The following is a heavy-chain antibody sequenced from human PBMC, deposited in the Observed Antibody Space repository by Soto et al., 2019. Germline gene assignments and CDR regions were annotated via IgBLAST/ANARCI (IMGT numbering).Heavy chain of an antibody. V-gene: IGHV3-21*01. CDR3: ARATRIAARPITFMDV. CDR1: GFTFSSYT. Sequence: GGSLRLSCAASGFTFSSYTMNWVRQAPGKGLEWVSSISSSSSYIYYADSVKGRFTISRDNAKNSLYLQMNSLRAEDTAVYYCARATRIAARPITFMDVWGQGTTVTVSS. J-gene: IGHJ6*02. D-gene: IGHD6-6*01. CDR2: ISSSSSYI.